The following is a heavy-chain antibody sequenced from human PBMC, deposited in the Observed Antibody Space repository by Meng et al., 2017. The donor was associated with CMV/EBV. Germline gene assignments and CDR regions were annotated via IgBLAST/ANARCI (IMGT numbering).Heavy chain of an antibody. CDR3: AREGDGYDKAPY. Sequence: EVQLVESGEGLGQPGGSLRLSCAASGFTASSNYMSWVRQAPGKGLEWVSVIYSGGSTYYADSVKGRFTISRDNSKNTLYLQMNSLRAEDTAVYYCAREGDGYDKAPYWGQGTLVTVSS. J-gene: IGHJ4*02. V-gene: IGHV3-66*01. D-gene: IGHD5-24*01. CDR2: IYSGGST. CDR1: GFTASSNY.